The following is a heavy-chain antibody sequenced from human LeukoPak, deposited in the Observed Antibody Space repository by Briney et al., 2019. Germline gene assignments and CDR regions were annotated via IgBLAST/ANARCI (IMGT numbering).Heavy chain of an antibody. Sequence: PSETLSLTCTVSGASISTYHWTWIRQPAGKGLEWIGRIYNSGSTNYNPSLKSRVTISVDTSKNQFSLKLSSVTAADTAVYYCARSWSDPGTFDYWGQGTLVTVSS. CDR2: IYNSGST. CDR1: GASISTYH. D-gene: IGHD2-8*02. V-gene: IGHV4-4*07. J-gene: IGHJ4*02. CDR3: ARSWSDPGTFDY.